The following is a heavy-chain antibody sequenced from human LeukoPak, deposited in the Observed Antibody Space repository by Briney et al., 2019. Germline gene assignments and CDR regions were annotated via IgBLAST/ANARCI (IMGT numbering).Heavy chain of an antibody. D-gene: IGHD2-15*01. V-gene: IGHV3-33*01. J-gene: IGHJ4*02. CDR1: GFTFSSYG. CDR2: IWYDGSNK. CDR3: ARDVRIAGFDY. Sequence: GGSLRLSCAASGFTFSSYGMHWVRQAPGKGLEWVAVIWYDGSNKYYADSVKGRFTISRDNSKNTPYLQMNSLRAEDTAVYYCARDVRIAGFDYWGQGTLVTVSS.